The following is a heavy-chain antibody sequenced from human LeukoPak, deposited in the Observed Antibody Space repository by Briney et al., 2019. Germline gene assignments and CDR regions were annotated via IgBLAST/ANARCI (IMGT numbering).Heavy chain of an antibody. CDR1: GFTFSSYA. CDR3: ATDQGASPFDY. V-gene: IGHV3-33*08. Sequence: PGGSLRLSCAASGFTFSSYAMHWVRQAPGNGLEWVAVIWSDGSNQKYADSVKGRFTISRDNSKNTLYLQMNSLRAEDTAVYYCATDQGASPFDYWGQGTLVTVSS. D-gene: IGHD4/OR15-4a*01. CDR2: IWSDGSNQ. J-gene: IGHJ4*02.